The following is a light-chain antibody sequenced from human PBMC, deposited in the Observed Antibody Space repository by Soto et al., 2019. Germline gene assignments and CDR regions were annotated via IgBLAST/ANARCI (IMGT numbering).Light chain of an antibody. J-gene: IGKJ1*01. CDR3: QQYNSYSWT. V-gene: IGKV1-5*03. CDR1: QSVNDW. Sequence: DIQMTQSPSTLSASVGDRVTITCRASQSVNDWLAWYQQKPGKAPKRLIYKVSNLESGVPSRFSGSGSGTEFTLTISSLQPDDFATYYCQQYNSYSWTFGQGTKVEIK. CDR2: KVS.